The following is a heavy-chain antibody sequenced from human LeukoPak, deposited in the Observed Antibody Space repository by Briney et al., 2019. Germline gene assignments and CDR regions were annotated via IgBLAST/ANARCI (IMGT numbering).Heavy chain of an antibody. V-gene: IGHV4-59*01. CDR3: ARDSGPRGVFDP. CDR2: IYYSGST. Sequence: SETLSLTCTVSGGSISSYYWSWIRQPPGKGLEWIGYIYYSGSTNYNPSLKSRVTISVDTSKNQFSLKLSSVTAADKAVYYCARDSGPRGVFDPWGQGTLVTVSS. J-gene: IGHJ5*02. D-gene: IGHD3-10*01. CDR1: GGSISSYY.